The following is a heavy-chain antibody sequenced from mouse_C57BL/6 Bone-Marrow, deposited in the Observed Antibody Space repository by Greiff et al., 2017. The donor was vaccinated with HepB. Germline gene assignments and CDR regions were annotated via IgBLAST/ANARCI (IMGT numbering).Heavy chain of an antibody. V-gene: IGHV14-4*01. Sequence: VQLQQSGAELVRPGASVKLSCTASGFNIKDDYMHWVKQRPEQGLEWIGWIDPENGDTEYASKFQGKATITADTSSNTAYLQLSSLTSEDTAVYYCTTRGLLFAYWGQGTLVTVSA. CDR2: IDPENGDT. CDR3: TTRGLLFAY. D-gene: IGHD2-3*01. CDR1: GFNIKDDY. J-gene: IGHJ3*01.